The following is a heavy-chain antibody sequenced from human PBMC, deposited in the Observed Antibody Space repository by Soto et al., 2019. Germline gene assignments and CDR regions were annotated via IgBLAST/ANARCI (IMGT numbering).Heavy chain of an antibody. J-gene: IGHJ5*02. V-gene: IGHV4-39*01. CDR2: ISHDGHA. CDR3: ARQVYGDYLGGNWFDP. D-gene: IGHD4-17*01. Sequence: SETLSLTCSVLYDSISDSRYYWGCIRQSPEKGLEWIGSISHDGHAYYNPPLKSRVTLFADTSRNQFSLKMKSVTVADTALYFCARQVYGDYLGGNWFDPWGQGAPVTVSS. CDR1: YDSISDSRYY.